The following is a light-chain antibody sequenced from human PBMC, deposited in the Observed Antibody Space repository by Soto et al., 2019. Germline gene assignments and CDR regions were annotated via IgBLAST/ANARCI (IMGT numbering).Light chain of an antibody. CDR1: QSVSRK. J-gene: IGKJ4*01. V-gene: IGKV3-15*01. Sequence: EIVMTQSPATLSVSPGESATLSCRASQSVSRKLVWYQQKPGQAPRLLIYDASTRATGIPDRFSGGGSGTEFTLTISSLQSEDFAVYYCQQYNNWPLGFGGGTKVDIK. CDR3: QQYNNWPLG. CDR2: DAS.